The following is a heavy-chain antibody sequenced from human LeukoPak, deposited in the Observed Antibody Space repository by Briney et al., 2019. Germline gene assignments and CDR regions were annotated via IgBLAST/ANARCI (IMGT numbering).Heavy chain of an antibody. CDR2: ISHRGTT. V-gene: IGHV4-59*08. D-gene: IGHD5-18*01. CDR3: ARHGYGYGAFDI. Sequence: PETLSLTCTVAGASITTYYWSWVRHSPGKGLEWIGYISHRGTTDYNPSLKSRVAISSDTSRNQFALTLSSVTAADTAVYYCARHGYGYGAFDIWGQGTRVTVSS. CDR1: GASITTYY. J-gene: IGHJ3*02.